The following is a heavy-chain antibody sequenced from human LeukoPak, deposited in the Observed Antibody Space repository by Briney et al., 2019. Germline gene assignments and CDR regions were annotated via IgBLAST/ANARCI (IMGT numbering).Heavy chain of an antibody. D-gene: IGHD3-10*01. CDR3: ATDGSGSLYYRAPYYYGMDV. J-gene: IGHJ6*02. CDR2: IYHSGST. V-gene: IGHV4-30-2*01. CDR1: GGAISSGGYS. Sequence: PSQTLSLTCAVSGGAISSGGYSWSWIRQPPGKGLEWIGYIYHSGSTYYNPSLKSRVTISVDRSKNQFSLKLSSVTAADTAVYYCATDGSGSLYYRAPYYYGMDVWGQGTMVTVSS.